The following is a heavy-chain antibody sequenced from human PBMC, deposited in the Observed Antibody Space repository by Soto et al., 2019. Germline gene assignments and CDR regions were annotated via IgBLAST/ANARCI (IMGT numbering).Heavy chain of an antibody. CDR1: GFTFSSYA. V-gene: IGHV3-23*01. CDR2: ISGSGGST. CDR3: AKDPGRYYYDSSGYYYGGWFDP. D-gene: IGHD3-22*01. J-gene: IGHJ5*02. Sequence: GGSLRLSCAASGFTFSSYAMSWVRQAPGKGLEWVSAISGSGGSTYYADSVKGRFTISRDNSKNTLYLQMNSLRAEDTAVYYCAKDPGRYYYDSSGYYYGGWFDPWGQGTLVTVSS.